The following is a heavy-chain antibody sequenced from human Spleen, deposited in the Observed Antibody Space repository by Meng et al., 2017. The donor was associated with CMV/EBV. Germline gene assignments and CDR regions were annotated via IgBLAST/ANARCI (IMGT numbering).Heavy chain of an antibody. CDR2: MSPNSGDT. Sequence: KVSCKASGFTFTSFYINWVRQAAGQGLEWMGWMSPNSGDTGYAQKFQGRVTMTRNTSITTAYMELSSLRSEDTAVYYCARGRTVFDPWGQGTLVTVSS. CDR1: GFTFTSFY. J-gene: IGHJ5*02. D-gene: IGHD3/OR15-3a*01. CDR3: ARGRTVFDP. V-gene: IGHV1-8*01.